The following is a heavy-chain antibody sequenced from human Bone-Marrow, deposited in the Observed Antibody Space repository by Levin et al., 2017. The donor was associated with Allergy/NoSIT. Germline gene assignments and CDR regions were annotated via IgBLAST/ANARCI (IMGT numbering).Heavy chain of an antibody. CDR2: ISYDGSDK. V-gene: IGHV3-30*18. CDR3: AKDHYGLGIHHSYYYGMDV. CDR1: GFTFSSYG. D-gene: IGHD3-10*01. J-gene: IGHJ6*02. Sequence: LSLTCAASGFTFSSYGMHWVRQAPGKGLQCVAVISYDGSDKDYADSVRGRFTISRDNSKNTVDLLMNSLRAEDTAVYYCAKDHYGLGIHHSYYYGMDVWGQGTTVTVSS.